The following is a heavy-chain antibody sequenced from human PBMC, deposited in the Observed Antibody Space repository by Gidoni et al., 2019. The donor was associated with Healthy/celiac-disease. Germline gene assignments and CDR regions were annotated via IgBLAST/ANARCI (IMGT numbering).Heavy chain of an antibody. J-gene: IGHJ4*02. CDR3: ARVAFFDD. CDR2: ISGSGGST. Sequence: AISGSGGSTYYADSVKGRFTISSDNSKNTLYLRMNSLRAVDTAVYYCARVAFFDDWGQGTLVTVSS. D-gene: IGHD3-3*02. V-gene: IGHV3-23*01.